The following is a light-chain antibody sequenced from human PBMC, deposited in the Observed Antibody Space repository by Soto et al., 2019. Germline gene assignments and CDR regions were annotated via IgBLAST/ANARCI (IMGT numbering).Light chain of an antibody. J-gene: IGLJ2*01. V-gene: IGLV6-57*04. Sequence: NFMLTQPHSVSESPGKTVTISCTPSSGSIASNYVQWYQQRPGSAPTPVIYEDNERPSGVPDRFSGSIDSSPNSASLTISGLKTDDEADYYCQSYHSGNVVFGGGTKLTVL. CDR3: QSYHSGNVV. CDR1: SGSIASNY. CDR2: EDN.